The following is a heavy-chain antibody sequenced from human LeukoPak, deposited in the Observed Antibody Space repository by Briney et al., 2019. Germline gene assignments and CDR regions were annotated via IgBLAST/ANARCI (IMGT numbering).Heavy chain of an antibody. V-gene: IGHV3-48*01. D-gene: IGHD6-19*01. CDR1: GFTFSDYY. Sequence: GGSLRLSCAASGFTFSDYYMNWVRQAPGKGLEWVSYISSSSNTIYYADSVKGRFTISRDNAQNSLYLQMNSLRAEDTAVYYCARDFGARGWLDYWGQGTLVTVSS. CDR3: ARDFGARGWLDY. CDR2: ISSSSNTI. J-gene: IGHJ4*02.